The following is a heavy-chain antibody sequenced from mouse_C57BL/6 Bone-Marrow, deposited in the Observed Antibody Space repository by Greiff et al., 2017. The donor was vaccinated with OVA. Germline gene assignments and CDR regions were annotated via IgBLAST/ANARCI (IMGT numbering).Heavy chain of an antibody. D-gene: IGHD2-3*01. J-gene: IGHJ3*01. CDR2: IDPSDSET. CDR3: ARGDGYYTFAY. CDR1: GYTFTSYW. Sequence: QVQLQQPGAELVRPGSSVKLSCKASGYTFTSYWMDWVKQRPGQGLEWIGNIDPSDSETHYNQKFKDKATLTVDKSSSTAYMQLSSLTSEDSAVYYCARGDGYYTFAYWGQGTLVTVSA. V-gene: IGHV1-61*01.